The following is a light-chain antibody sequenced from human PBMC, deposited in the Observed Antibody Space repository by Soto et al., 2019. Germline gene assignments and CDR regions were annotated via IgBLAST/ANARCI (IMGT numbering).Light chain of an antibody. Sequence: DIQMTQSPSTLSASVGDRVTITCRASQSISSWLAWYQQKPGAAPKLLIYEASTLESGVPSRFSGSRSGTEFTLTISSLQPEDFGTYYCQQTDSFPITFGQGTRLENK. CDR2: EAS. CDR1: QSISSW. V-gene: IGKV1-5*03. CDR3: QQTDSFPIT. J-gene: IGKJ5*01.